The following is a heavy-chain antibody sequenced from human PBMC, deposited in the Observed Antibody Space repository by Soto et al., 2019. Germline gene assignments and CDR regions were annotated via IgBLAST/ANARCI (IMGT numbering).Heavy chain of an antibody. CDR2: INHSGST. D-gene: IGHD3-3*01. CDR3: AREGVGDFWSGYYRYYYMDV. CDR1: GGSFSGYY. J-gene: IGHJ6*03. Sequence: PSETLSLTCAVYGGSFSGYYWSWIRQPPGKGLEWIGEINHSGSTNYNPSLKSRVTISVDTSKNQFSLKLSSVTAADTAVYYCAREGVGDFWSGYYRYYYMDVWAKGTTVTVSS. V-gene: IGHV4-34*01.